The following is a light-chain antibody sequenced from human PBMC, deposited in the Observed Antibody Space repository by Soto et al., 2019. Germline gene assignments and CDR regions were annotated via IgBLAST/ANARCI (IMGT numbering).Light chain of an antibody. V-gene: IGLV2-8*01. J-gene: IGLJ1*01. CDR3: SSHAGSNNKV. CDR1: XXXVGGYNY. Sequence: QSALTQPPSASGSPGQSVTISCTXTXXXVGGYNYVSWYQQHPGKAPKLMIYEVTKRPSGVPDRFSGSKSGNTASLTVSGLQAEDEADYYCSSHAGSNNKVFGTGTKLTVL. CDR2: EVT.